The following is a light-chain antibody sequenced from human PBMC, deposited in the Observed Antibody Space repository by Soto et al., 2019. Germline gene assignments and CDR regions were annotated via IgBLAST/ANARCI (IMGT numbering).Light chain of an antibody. CDR3: QSYDRSLRVV. V-gene: IGLV1-40*01. Sequence: QSVLTQPPSVSGAPGQRVTISCTGSSSNIGAGYDVHWYQQIPGTAPKLLIYGNDNRPSGVPDRFSGSKSGTSASLAITGLQAEDEADYYCQSYDRSLRVVFGGGTKLTVL. J-gene: IGLJ2*01. CDR2: GND. CDR1: SSNIGAGYD.